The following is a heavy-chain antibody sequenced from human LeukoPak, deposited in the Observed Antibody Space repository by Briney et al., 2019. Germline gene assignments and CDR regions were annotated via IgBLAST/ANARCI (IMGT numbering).Heavy chain of an antibody. Sequence: GASVQVSCKASGYTFTSYDINWVRQATGQGLEWMGWMNPNSGNTGYAQKFQGRVTITRDTSASTAYMELSSLRSEDTAVYYCARAYFAPEIRFYFDYWGQGTLVTVSS. CDR1: GYTFTSYD. CDR2: MNPNSGNT. V-gene: IGHV1-8*03. J-gene: IGHJ4*02. CDR3: ARAYFAPEIRFYFDY. D-gene: IGHD3-9*01.